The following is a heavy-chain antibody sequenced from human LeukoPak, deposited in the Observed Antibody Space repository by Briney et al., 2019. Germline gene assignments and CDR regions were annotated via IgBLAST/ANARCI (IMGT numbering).Heavy chain of an antibody. D-gene: IGHD5-12*01. CDR1: GFTFSSSA. Sequence: GGSLRLSCAASGFTFSSSAMSWVRQAPGKGLEWVSVIYTGGGTFYADSVKGRFTISRDNSKNTLFLQMDSLRAEDTAVYYCARARGYSGYESKWYFYGMDVWGQGTTVTVSS. J-gene: IGHJ6*02. CDR2: IYTGGGT. V-gene: IGHV3-53*01. CDR3: ARARGYSGYESKWYFYGMDV.